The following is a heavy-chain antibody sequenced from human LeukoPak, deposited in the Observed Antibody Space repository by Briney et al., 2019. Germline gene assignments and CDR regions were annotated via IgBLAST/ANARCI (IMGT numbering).Heavy chain of an antibody. CDR1: GYTFSKYA. V-gene: IGHV7-4-1*02. CDR3: ARGGGGAVVPAV. Sequence: GASVTVSCTASGYTFSKYAMNWVRQAPGQGLEWMGWINTKTGNPTYAQGFTGRFVFSLEISDSTAHLQISSLKAEDTAVYYCARGGGGAVVPAVWGQGTLVTVSS. D-gene: IGHD2-2*01. J-gene: IGHJ4*02. CDR2: INTKTGNP.